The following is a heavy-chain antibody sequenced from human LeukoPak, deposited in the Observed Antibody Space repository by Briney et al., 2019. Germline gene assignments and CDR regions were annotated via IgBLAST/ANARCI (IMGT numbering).Heavy chain of an antibody. J-gene: IGHJ4*02. Sequence: SETLSLTCTVSGGSISSSNWWSWVRQPPGKGLEWIGEITHSGSTNYTPSLKSRVTISVDTSKNQFSLKLSSVIAADTAVYYCARTGGSSWYTGVDYFDYWGQGTLVTVSS. CDR3: ARTGGSSWYTGVDYFDY. CDR1: GGSISSSNW. CDR2: ITHSGST. D-gene: IGHD6-13*01. V-gene: IGHV4-4*02.